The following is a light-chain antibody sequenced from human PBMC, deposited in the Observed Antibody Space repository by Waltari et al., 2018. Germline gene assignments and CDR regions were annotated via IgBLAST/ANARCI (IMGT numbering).Light chain of an antibody. J-gene: IGLJ2*01. V-gene: IGLV2-11*01. CDR2: DVN. Sequence: QSALTQPRSVSGSPGQSVTISCTGTSSDVGGYNYVSWYQQHPGKAPELMLFDVNKRPSGVPDRFSGSKSGNTASRTISGLQAEDEADYYCSSYAGSYTVLVGGGTKLTVL. CDR3: SSYAGSYTVL. CDR1: SSDVGGYNY.